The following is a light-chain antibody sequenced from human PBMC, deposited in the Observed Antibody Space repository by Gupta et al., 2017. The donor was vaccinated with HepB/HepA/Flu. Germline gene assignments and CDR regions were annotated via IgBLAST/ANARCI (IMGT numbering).Light chain of an antibody. CDR3: QAWDSSTVV. V-gene: IGLV3-1*01. J-gene: IGLJ1*01. Sequence: SYELTQPPSVSVSPGQTASITCSGDKLGDKYACWYQQKPGQSPVLVIYQDSKRPSGIPERFSGSNSGNTANLTISGTQAMDESDYYCQAWDSSTVVFGTGTKVTVL. CDR1: KLGDKY. CDR2: QDS.